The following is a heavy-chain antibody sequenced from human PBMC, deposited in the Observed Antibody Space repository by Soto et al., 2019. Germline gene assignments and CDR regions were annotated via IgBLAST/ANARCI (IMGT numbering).Heavy chain of an antibody. V-gene: IGHV3-7*05. Sequence: SLRLSCAAFGFSFSSYWVSWVRQAPGKGLEWVANIKQDGSEKDYVXVVKGRFTXXRENAKNALYVXMNSLXAEDTAVYYCARELQLSTDFWVQGPLVTVFS. CDR1: GFSFSSYW. CDR2: IKQDGSEK. CDR3: ARELQLSTDF. D-gene: IGHD2-2*01. J-gene: IGHJ4*02.